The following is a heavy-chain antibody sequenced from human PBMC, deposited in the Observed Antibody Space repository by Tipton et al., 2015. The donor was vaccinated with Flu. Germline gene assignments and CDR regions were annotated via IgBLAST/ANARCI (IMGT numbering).Heavy chain of an antibody. CDR3: AKDIGLSYYDSSGYLDY. V-gene: IGHV3-9*01. D-gene: IGHD3-22*01. CDR1: GFTFDDYA. Sequence: SLRLSCAASGFTFDDYAMHWVRQAPGKGLEWVSGISWNSGSIGYADSVKGRFTISRDNAKNSLYLQMNSLRAEDTALYYCAKDIGLSYYDSSGYLDYWGQGTLVTVSS. CDR2: ISWNSGSI. J-gene: IGHJ4*02.